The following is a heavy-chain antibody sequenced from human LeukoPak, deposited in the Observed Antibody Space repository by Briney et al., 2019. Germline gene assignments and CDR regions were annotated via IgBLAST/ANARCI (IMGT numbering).Heavy chain of an antibody. Sequence: GGSLRLSCAASGFTFTNYAMIWVRQAPGRGLEWVSAIRSGGDGTLYADSVKGRFTISRDNSKNTLFLQMNNMRAEDTAVYYCARHPNGDYVGAFEMWGPGTKVTVS. CDR2: IRSGGDGT. V-gene: IGHV3-23*01. J-gene: IGHJ3*02. CDR1: GFTFTNYA. CDR3: ARHPNGDYVGAFEM. D-gene: IGHD4-17*01.